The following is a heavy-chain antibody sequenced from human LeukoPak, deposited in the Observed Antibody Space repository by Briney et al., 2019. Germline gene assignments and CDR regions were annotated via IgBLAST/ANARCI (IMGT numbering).Heavy chain of an antibody. CDR3: ARQFLLYYFDF. D-gene: IGHD2/OR15-2a*01. CDR2: IYYSGST. CDR1: GGSISSYY. V-gene: IGHV4-59*08. J-gene: IGHJ4*02. Sequence: SETLSLTCTVSGGSISSYYWSWIRQPPGKGLEWIGYIYYSGSTYYNPSLKSRVTISVDTSKNQFSLKLSSVTAADTAVYYCARQFLLYYFDFWGQGTLVTVSS.